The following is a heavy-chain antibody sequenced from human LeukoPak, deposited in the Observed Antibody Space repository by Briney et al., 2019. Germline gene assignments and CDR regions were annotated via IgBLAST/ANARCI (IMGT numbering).Heavy chain of an antibody. Sequence: GGSLRLSCAASGFTFSSYEMNWVRQAPGKGLEWVSYISSSGSTIYYADSVKGRFTISRDNAKNSLYLQMNSLRAEDTAVYYCARRDLYFDWLPLDYWGQGTLVTVSS. CDR1: GFTFSSYE. D-gene: IGHD3-9*01. J-gene: IGHJ4*02. CDR2: ISSSGSTI. CDR3: ARRDLYFDWLPLDY. V-gene: IGHV3-48*03.